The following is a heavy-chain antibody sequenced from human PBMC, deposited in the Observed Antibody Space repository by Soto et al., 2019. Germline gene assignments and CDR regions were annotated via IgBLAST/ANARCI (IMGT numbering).Heavy chain of an antibody. D-gene: IGHD7-27*01. CDR3: ASGNWDLGYNWFDP. Sequence: QVQLVQSGAEVKKPGSSVKVSCKASGGTFSSYAISWVRQAPGQGLEWMGGIIPIFGTANYAQKFQGRVTITADEVTGTAYMELSSLRSEDTAVYYCASGNWDLGYNWFDPWGQGTLVTVSS. CDR2: IIPIFGTA. CDR1: GGTFSSYA. V-gene: IGHV1-69*19. J-gene: IGHJ5*02.